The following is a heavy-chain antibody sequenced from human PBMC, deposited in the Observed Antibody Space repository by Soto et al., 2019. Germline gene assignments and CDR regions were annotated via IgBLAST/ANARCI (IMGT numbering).Heavy chain of an antibody. CDR1: GFSLSTSGVG. J-gene: IGHJ4*02. V-gene: IGHV2-5*02. CDR2: IYWDDDK. D-gene: IGHD3-3*01. CDR3: AHSGGYDFWSGYRYHFDY. Sequence: SGPTLVNPTQTLTLTCTFSGFSLSTSGVGVGWIRQPPGKALEWLALIYWDDDKRYSPSLKSRLTITKDTSKSQVVLTMTNMDPVDTATYYCAHSGGYDFWSGYRYHFDYWGQGTLVTVSS.